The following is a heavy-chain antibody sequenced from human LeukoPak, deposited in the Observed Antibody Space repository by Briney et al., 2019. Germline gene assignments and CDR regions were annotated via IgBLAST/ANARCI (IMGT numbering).Heavy chain of an antibody. V-gene: IGHV4-39*01. CDR1: GGSISSSSYY. J-gene: IGHJ4*02. D-gene: IGHD3-3*01. Sequence: PSETLSLTCTVSGGSISSSSYYWGWIRQPPGKGLEWIGSIYYSGSTYYNPSLKSRVTISVDTTKNQFSLKLSSVTAADTAVYYCARGLTIFGVVIIPSGYFDYWGQGTLVTVSS. CDR2: IYYSGST. CDR3: ARGLTIFGVVIIPSGYFDY.